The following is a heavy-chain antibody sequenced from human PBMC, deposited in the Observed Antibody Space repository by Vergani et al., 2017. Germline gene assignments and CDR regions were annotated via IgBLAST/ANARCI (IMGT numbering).Heavy chain of an antibody. V-gene: IGHV1-69*01. Sequence: QVQLVQSGAEVKKPGSSVKVSCKASGGTFSSYAISWVRQAPGQGLEWMGGIIPIFGTANYAQKFQGRVTITADESTRTAYMELSSLRSEDTAVYYCAKDRVLRCLEWLVSTTTHDAVDIWGQGTMVTVSS. D-gene: IGHD3-3*01. J-gene: IGHJ3*02. CDR1: GGTFSSYA. CDR2: IIPIFGTA. CDR3: AKDRVLRCLEWLVSTTTHDAVDI.